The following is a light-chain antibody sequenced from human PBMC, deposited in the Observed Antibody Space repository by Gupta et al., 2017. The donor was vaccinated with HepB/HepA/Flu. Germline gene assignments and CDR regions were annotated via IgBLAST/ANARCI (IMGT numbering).Light chain of an antibody. CDR1: GSNVGSHT. CDR2: SDY. V-gene: IGLV1-44*01. J-gene: IGLJ1*01. Sequence: QSVLPQPPSASGAPGPRVSISCSGSGSNVGSHTVTWYQQFPGTAPKLLVYSDYQRPSGIPDRFSGSKSGTSASLAISGLQFEDESVYYCASWDASLNLYVFGAGTKVTVL. CDR3: ASWDASLNLYV.